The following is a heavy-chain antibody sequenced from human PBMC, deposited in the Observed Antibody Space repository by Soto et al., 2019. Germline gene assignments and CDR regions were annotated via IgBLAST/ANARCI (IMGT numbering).Heavy chain of an antibody. V-gene: IGHV1-2*04. CDR1: GYTFTGYY. CDR2: INPNSGGT. CDR3: ARATGLELELLSFWAFDI. J-gene: IGHJ3*02. Sequence: QVQLVQSGAEVKKPGASVKVSCKASGYTFTGYYMHWVRQAPGQGLEWMGWINPNSGGTNYAQKFQGWVTMTRDTSISTAYMELSRLRSDDTAVYYCARATGLELELLSFWAFDIWGQGTMVTVSS. D-gene: IGHD1-7*01.